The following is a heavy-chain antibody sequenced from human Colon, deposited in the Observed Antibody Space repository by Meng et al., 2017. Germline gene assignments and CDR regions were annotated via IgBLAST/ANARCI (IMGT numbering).Heavy chain of an antibody. CDR3: ARTDYGGNSYFDY. D-gene: IGHD4-23*01. CDR2: IYPGASDT. V-gene: IGHV5-51*01. J-gene: IGHJ4*02. CDR1: GYSFSSYW. Sequence: GESLKISCKGSGYSFSSYWIAWVRQMPGNGLEWMGIIYPGASDTIYSPSFRGQVTISADKSVTTAYLQWSSLKASDTAMYYCARTDYGGNSYFDYWGQGTPVTVSS.